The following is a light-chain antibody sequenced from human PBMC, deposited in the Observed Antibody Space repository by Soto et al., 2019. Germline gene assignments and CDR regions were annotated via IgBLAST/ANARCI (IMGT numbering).Light chain of an antibody. V-gene: IGLV1-44*01. Sequence: QSVLTQPPSASGTPGQRVTISCSGSSSNIGSNTVNWYQQLPGTAPKLLIYSINQRPSGVPDRFSGSKSGTSASLAISGLQSEEEADYFCAAWDDSLNGYVFGTGTKLTVL. J-gene: IGLJ1*01. CDR1: SSNIGSNT. CDR2: SIN. CDR3: AAWDDSLNGYV.